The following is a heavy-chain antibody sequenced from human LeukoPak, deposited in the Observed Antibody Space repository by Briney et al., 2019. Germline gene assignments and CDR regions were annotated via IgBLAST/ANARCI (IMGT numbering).Heavy chain of an antibody. CDR2: IYYSGST. CDR1: GGSISSSSYY. Sequence: PSETLSLTCTVSGGSISSSSYYWGWIRQPPGKGLEWIGSIYYSGSTYYNPSLKSRVTISVDTSKNQFSLKLSSVTAADTAVYYCARGSIYLRITMIVVVIKGLGYFDYWGQGTLVTVSS. J-gene: IGHJ4*02. D-gene: IGHD3-22*01. V-gene: IGHV4-39*07. CDR3: ARGSIYLRITMIVVVIKGLGYFDY.